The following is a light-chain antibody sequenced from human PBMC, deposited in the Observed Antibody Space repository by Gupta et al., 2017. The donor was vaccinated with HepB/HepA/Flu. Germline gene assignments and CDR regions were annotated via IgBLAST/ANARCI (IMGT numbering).Light chain of an antibody. V-gene: IGLV1-51*01. CDR2: VNY. CDR1: SSNIGSNY. J-gene: IGLJ1*01. CDR3: GAWDSSLSVFV. Sequence: QSVFTQPPSVSAAPGQKDTISCSGSSSNIGSNYVSWCQQLPGTTPKLLIYVNYKRPSGIPDRFSGSKSGTSGTLAITGLQTGDEADYYCGAWDSSLSVFVFGTGTKVTVL.